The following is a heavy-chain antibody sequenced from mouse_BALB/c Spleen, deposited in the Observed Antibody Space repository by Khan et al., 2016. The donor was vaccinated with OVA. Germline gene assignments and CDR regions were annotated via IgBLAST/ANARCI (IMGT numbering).Heavy chain of an antibody. J-gene: IGHJ3*01. CDR2: IWSAGST. CDR1: GFSLTNYS. CDR3: ARMGYDYGRGALFAY. D-gene: IGHD2-4*01. Sequence: QVQLQQPGPGLVQPSQSLSITCTVSGFSLTNYSVHWVRQSPGKGLEWLGVIWSAGSTDYTAAFISRLTLRKDNSRSHVFFKMNSLQPNDTAIYYGARMGYDYGRGALFAYWGQGTLVTVSA. V-gene: IGHV2-2*02.